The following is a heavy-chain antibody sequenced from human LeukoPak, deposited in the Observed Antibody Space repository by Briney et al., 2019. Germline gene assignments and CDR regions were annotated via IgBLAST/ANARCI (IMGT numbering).Heavy chain of an antibody. Sequence: GRSLRLSCAASRFTFSRYPMHWVRQAPGKGLEWVTVISSDGSNKYYADSVKGRFTISRDNSKNTLYLQMNSLRAEDTAVYYCAGEGGGEYYFDYWGQGTLVTVSS. D-gene: IGHD3-16*01. V-gene: IGHV3-30*04. J-gene: IGHJ4*02. CDR2: ISSDGSNK. CDR1: RFTFSRYP. CDR3: AGEGGGEYYFDY.